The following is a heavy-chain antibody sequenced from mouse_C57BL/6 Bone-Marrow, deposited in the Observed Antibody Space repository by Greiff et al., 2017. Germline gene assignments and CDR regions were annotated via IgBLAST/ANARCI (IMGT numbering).Heavy chain of an antibody. CDR1: GYTFTSYW. CDR2: LDPSDSYT. Sequence: VQLQQPGAELVRPGTSVKLSCKASGYTFTSYWMHWVKQRPGQGLEWIGVLDPSDSYTNYNQNFKGKGTLTVDTSSSTAYMQLSSLTSEDSAVYYCARRVYYGSRGDWYFDVWGTGTTVTVSS. V-gene: IGHV1-59*01. D-gene: IGHD1-1*01. J-gene: IGHJ1*03. CDR3: ARRVYYGSRGDWYFDV.